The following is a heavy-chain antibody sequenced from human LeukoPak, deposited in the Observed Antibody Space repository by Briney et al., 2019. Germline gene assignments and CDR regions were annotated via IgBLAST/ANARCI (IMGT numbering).Heavy chain of an antibody. J-gene: IGHJ4*02. D-gene: IGHD6-19*01. Sequence: PSQTLSLTCNVSGGSISSGNYYWSWIRQPAGKGLEWIGRIYSSGRTNYNPSLKSRVTISVDTSKNRFSLNLSSVTATDTAVYYCARDIHTSDWTKFDYWGQGTLVTVSS. CDR1: GGSISSGNYY. CDR3: ARDIHTSDWTKFDY. CDR2: IYSSGRT. V-gene: IGHV4-61*02.